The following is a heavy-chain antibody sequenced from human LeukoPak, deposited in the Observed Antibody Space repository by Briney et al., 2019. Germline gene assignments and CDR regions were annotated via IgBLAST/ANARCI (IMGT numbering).Heavy chain of an antibody. CDR1: GFTFSDYY. CDR2: ISWNSGSI. CDR3: AKGPASGCSGGSCYFNY. V-gene: IGHV3-9*01. Sequence: PGGSLRLSCAASGFTFSDYYMSWIRQAPGKGLEWVSGISWNSGSIGYADSVKGRFTISRDNAKNSLYLQMNSLRTEDTALYYCAKGPASGCSGGSCYFNYWGQGTLVTVSS. D-gene: IGHD2-15*01. J-gene: IGHJ4*02.